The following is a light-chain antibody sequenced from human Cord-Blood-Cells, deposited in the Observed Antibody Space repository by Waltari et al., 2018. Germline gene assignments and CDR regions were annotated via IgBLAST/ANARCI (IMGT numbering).Light chain of an antibody. V-gene: IGKV3-11*01. Sequence: EIVLTQSPATLSLSPGERATLSCRASQGVSSYLAWYQQNHGQAPRLLIYDASNRATGIPAMFSGSGSGTDFTLTISSLEPEDFAVYYCQQRSNWPLTFGGGTKVEIK. J-gene: IGKJ4*01. CDR1: QGVSSY. CDR3: QQRSNWPLT. CDR2: DAS.